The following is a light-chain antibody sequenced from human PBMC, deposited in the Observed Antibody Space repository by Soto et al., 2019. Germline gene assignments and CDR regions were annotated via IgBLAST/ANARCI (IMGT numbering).Light chain of an antibody. CDR1: QSVSSN. Sequence: EIVMTQSPATLSVSPGERATLSCRASQSVSSNLAWYQQKPGQAPRLLIYGASTRAAGIPARFSGSGSGTEFTVTISSLQSEDFAVYYCQQYNNWPQAFGQATKVESK. V-gene: IGKV3-15*01. CDR2: GAS. J-gene: IGKJ1*01. CDR3: QQYNNWPQA.